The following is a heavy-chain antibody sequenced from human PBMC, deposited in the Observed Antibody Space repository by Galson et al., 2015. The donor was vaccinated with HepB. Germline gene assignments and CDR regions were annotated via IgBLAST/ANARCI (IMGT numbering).Heavy chain of an antibody. CDR2: ISSSSSYI. CDR1: GFTFSSYS. Sequence: SGAEVKKPGESLKISCAASGFTFSSYSMNWVRQAPGKGLEWVSSISSSSSYIYYADSVKGRFTISRDNAKNSLYLQMNSLRAEDTAVYYCAGLDVVVPATIPFPYYMDVWGKGTTVTVSS. J-gene: IGHJ6*03. CDR3: AGLDVVVPATIPFPYYMDV. D-gene: IGHD2-2*02. V-gene: IGHV3-21*01.